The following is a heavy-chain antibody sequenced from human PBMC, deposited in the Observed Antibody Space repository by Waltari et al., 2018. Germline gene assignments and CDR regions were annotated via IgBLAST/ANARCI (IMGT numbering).Heavy chain of an antibody. J-gene: IGHJ6*02. CDR3: ARDSSSWSGYYYYGMDV. D-gene: IGHD6-13*01. V-gene: IGHV4-39*02. Sequence: QLQLQESGPGLVKPSETLSLTCTVSGGSISSSSYYWGWIRQPPGKGLEWIGSIYYSGSTYYNPSLKSRVTISVDTSKNQFSLKLSSVTAADTAVYYCARDSSSWSGYYYYGMDVWGQGTTVTVSS. CDR2: IYYSGST. CDR1: GGSISSSSYY.